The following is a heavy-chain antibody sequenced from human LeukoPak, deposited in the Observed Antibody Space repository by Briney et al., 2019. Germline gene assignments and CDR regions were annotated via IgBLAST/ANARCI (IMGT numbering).Heavy chain of an antibody. CDR3: AKDPQDIVVVLAATGAEYVQH. J-gene: IGHJ1*01. CDR1: GFTFSSYA. D-gene: IGHD2-15*01. CDR2: ISGSGGST. V-gene: IGHV3-23*01. Sequence: GGSLRLSCAASGFTFSSYAMSWVRQAPGKGLEWVSAISGSGGSTYYADSVKGRFTISRDNSKNTLYLQMNSLRAEDTAVYYCAKDPQDIVVVLAATGAEYVQHWGQGTLVTVSS.